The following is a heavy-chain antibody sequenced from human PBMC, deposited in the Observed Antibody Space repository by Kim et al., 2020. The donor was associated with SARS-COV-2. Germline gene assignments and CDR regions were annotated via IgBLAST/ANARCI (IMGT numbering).Heavy chain of an antibody. CDR1: GFTFSSYS. D-gene: IGHD5-12*01. V-gene: IGHV3-21*01. J-gene: IGHJ4*02. CDR3: AQSGYGYYFDY. Sequence: GGSLRLSCAASGFTFSSYSMNWVRQAPGKGLEWVSPISSSSSYIYYADSVKGRFTISRDNAKNSLYLQMNSLRAEDTAVYYCAQSGYGYYFDYWGQGTLVTVSS. CDR2: ISSSSSYI.